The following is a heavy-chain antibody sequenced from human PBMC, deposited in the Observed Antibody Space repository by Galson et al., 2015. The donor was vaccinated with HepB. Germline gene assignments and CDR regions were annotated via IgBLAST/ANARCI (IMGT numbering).Heavy chain of an antibody. J-gene: IGHJ6*02. CDR1: GGTFSSYT. V-gene: IGHV1-69*02. D-gene: IGHD6-19*01. Sequence: SVKVSCKASGGTFSSYTISWVRQAPGQGLEWMGRIIPILGIANYAQKFQGRVTITADKSTSTAYMELSSLRSEDTAVYYCASAGVAVAPAGYYYYYYGMDVWGQGTTVTVSS. CDR3: ASAGVAVAPAGYYYYYYGMDV. CDR2: IIPILGIA.